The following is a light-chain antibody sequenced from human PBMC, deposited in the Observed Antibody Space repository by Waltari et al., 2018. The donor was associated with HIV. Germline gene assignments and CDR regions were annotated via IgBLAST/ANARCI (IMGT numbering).Light chain of an antibody. CDR2: DVS. V-gene: IGLV2-14*03. J-gene: IGLJ1*01. CDR1: SSDVGGYNH. Sequence: QSALTQPASVSGSSAPSLTLSCTGTSSDVGGYNHVSWYQQHPAKAPKVIIYDVSNRPSGVSNRFSGSKSGNTASLTISGLQAEDEADYYCTSYTTINTYVFGTGTKVTVL. CDR3: TSYTTINTYV.